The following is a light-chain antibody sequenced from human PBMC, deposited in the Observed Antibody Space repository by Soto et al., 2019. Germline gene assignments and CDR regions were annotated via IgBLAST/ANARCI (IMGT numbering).Light chain of an antibody. CDR3: QQYGSSPLT. CDR2: GAS. V-gene: IGKV3-20*01. J-gene: IGKJ1*01. Sequence: IVMTQSPSTLAVSPGERATLSCRASQSVSSNLAWYQQKPGQAPRLLIYGASSRATGIPDRFSGSGSGTDFTLTISRLDPEDFAVYYCQQYGSSPLTFGQGTKVDIK. CDR1: QSVSSN.